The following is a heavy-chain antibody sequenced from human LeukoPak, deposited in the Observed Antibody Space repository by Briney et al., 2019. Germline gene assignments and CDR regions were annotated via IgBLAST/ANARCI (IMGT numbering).Heavy chain of an antibody. CDR2: IRSKAYGGTT. J-gene: IGHJ4*02. Sequence: GGSLRLSCTASGFTFGDYAMSWVRQAPGKGLEWVGFIRSKAYGGTTEYAASVKGRFTISRDDSKSIAYLQMNSLKTEDTAVYYCTRVCQQWLVSYYFDYWGQGTLVTVSS. CDR1: GFTFGDYA. D-gene: IGHD6-19*01. V-gene: IGHV3-49*04. CDR3: TRVCQQWLVSYYFDY.